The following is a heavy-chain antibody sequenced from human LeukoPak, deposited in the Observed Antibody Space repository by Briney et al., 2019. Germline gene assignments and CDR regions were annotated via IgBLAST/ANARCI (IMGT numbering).Heavy chain of an antibody. J-gene: IGHJ4*02. CDR2: INAGNGNT. Sequence: ASVKVSCKASGYTFTSYAMHWVRQAPGQRLEWMGWINAGNGNTKYSQKFQGRVTITRDTSASTAYMELSSLRSEDTAVYYCARDLTVTMIVVVITGLDYWGQGTLVTVSS. V-gene: IGHV1-3*01. CDR1: GYTFTSYA. CDR3: ARDLTVTMIVVVITGLDY. D-gene: IGHD3-22*01.